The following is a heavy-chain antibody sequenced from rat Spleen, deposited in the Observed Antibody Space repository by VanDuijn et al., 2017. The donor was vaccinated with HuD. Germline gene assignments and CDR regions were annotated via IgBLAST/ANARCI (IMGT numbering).Heavy chain of an antibody. CDR1: GFSLTSYN. D-gene: IGHD1-9*01. J-gene: IGHJ3*01. CDR2: IWSGGTT. Sequence: QVQLKESGPGLVQPSETLSLTCTVSGFSLTSYNVHWVRQPPGKGLEWIGAIWSGGTTDYSSALKSRLSISRDTSKSQVFLKIYSLQTEDTAIYFCTREGHTMDRATYWFAYWGQGTLVTVSS. CDR3: TREGHTMDRATYWFAY. V-gene: IGHV2-15*01.